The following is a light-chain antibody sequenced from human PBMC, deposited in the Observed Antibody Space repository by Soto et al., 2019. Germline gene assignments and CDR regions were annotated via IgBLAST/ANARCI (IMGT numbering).Light chain of an antibody. CDR3: QQYNSYPYT. CDR1: QSISSW. V-gene: IGKV1-5*03. CDR2: IAS. J-gene: IGKJ2*01. Sequence: DIQMTQSPSTLSASVGDRVTITFRASQSISSWLAWYLQKPGKAPKLLIYIASSLESGFPARFSGSGSGTEFTLTISSLQPDDFATYYCQQYNSYPYTFGQGTKVDIK.